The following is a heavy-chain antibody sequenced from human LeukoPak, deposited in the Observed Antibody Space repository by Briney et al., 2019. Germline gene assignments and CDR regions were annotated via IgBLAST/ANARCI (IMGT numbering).Heavy chain of an antibody. Sequence: PGGSLRLSCAASGFTFSSYSMNWVRQAPGKGLEWVSYISSSSSTIYYADSVKGRFTISRDNAKNSLYLQMNSLRAEDTAVYYCARPPLYDILTGYPFDIWGQGTMVTVSS. CDR1: GFTFSSYS. CDR2: ISSSSSTI. CDR3: ARPPLYDILTGYPFDI. J-gene: IGHJ3*02. D-gene: IGHD3-9*01. V-gene: IGHV3-48*04.